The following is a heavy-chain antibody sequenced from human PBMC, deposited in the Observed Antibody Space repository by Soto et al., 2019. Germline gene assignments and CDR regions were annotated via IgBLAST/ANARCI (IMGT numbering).Heavy chain of an antibody. CDR2: ISSSSSYT. J-gene: IGHJ1*01. Sequence: GGSLRLSCAASGFTFSDYYMSWIRQAPGKGMEWVSYISSSSSYTNYADSVKGRFTISRDNAKNSLYLQMNSLRAEDTAVYYCARDSSGWLGPIGGAHWGQGTLVTVSS. D-gene: IGHD1-26*01. CDR1: GFTFSDYY. CDR3: ARDSSGWLGPIGGAH. V-gene: IGHV3-11*06.